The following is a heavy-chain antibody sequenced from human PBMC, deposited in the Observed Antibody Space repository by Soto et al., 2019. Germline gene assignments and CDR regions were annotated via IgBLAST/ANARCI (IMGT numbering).Heavy chain of an antibody. D-gene: IGHD4-17*01. J-gene: IGHJ6*02. CDR3: ARANGDYSIYYYGMDV. CDR2: IYYSGST. Sequence: QVQLQESGPGLVKPSQTLSLTCTVSGGSISSGNYYWTWIRQHPGKGLEWIGYIYYSGSTYYNPSLKSRVTISVVTSKNQFSLKLSSVTAADTAVYYCARANGDYSIYYYGMDVWGQGTTVTVSS. V-gene: IGHV4-31*03. CDR1: GGSISSGNYY.